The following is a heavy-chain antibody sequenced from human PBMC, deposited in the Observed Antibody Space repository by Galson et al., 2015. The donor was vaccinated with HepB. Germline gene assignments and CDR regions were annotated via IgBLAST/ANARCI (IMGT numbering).Heavy chain of an antibody. CDR2: ISSNGGST. Sequence: SLRLSCAASGFTFSSYARHWVRQAPGKGLEFVSAISSNGGSTYYADSVKGRFTISRDNSKNTLYLQMSSLRAEDTAVYYCVIGSRRVVVAAFFDYWGQGTLLTVSS. V-gene: IGHV3-64D*06. D-gene: IGHD2-21*01. CDR3: VIGSRRVVVAAFFDY. J-gene: IGHJ4*02. CDR1: GFTFSSYA.